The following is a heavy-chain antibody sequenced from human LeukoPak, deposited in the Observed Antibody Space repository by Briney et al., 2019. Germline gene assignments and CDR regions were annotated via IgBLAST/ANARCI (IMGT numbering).Heavy chain of an antibody. D-gene: IGHD3-3*01. CDR3: ARGESIFGVVIALDY. Sequence: ASVKVSCKASGYTFTSYGISWVRQAPGQGLEWMGWISAYNGNTNYAQKLQGRVTMTTDTSTSTAYMELRSLRSDGTAVYYCARGESIFGVVIALDYWGQGTLVTVSS. CDR1: GYTFTSYG. V-gene: IGHV1-18*01. J-gene: IGHJ4*02. CDR2: ISAYNGNT.